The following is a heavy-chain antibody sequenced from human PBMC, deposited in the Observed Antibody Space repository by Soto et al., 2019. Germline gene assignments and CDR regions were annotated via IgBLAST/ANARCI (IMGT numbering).Heavy chain of an antibody. CDR2: IYYSGST. D-gene: IGHD2-2*01. CDR1: GGSISSSSYY. Sequence: QLQLQESGPGLVKPSETLSLTCTVSGGSISSSSYYWGWIRQPPGKGLEWLGSIYYSGSTYYNPSLKSRVTISVDTSKNQCSLKLISVTSADTAVYYCARHFPYQLLYYHDYYYMDVWGKGTTVTVSS. CDR3: ARHFPYQLLYYHDYYYMDV. J-gene: IGHJ6*03. V-gene: IGHV4-39*01.